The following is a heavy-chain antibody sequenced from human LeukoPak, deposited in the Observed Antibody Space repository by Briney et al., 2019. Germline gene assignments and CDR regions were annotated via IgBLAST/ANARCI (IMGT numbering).Heavy chain of an antibody. CDR3: TTNTAPRM. J-gene: IGHJ4*02. Sequence: GGSLRLSRAASGFPFSSAWMSWVRQAPGKGLEWVGRMKSRTDGGTTDHAAPVKGRFTISRDDSENTVYLQMNSLKTEDTAVYYCTTNTAPRMWGQGTLVTVSS. D-gene: IGHD2-8*01. CDR2: MKSRTDGGTT. CDR1: GFPFSSAW. V-gene: IGHV3-15*01.